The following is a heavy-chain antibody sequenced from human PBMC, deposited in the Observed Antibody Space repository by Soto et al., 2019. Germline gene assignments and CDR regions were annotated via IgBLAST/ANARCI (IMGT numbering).Heavy chain of an antibody. Sequence: QVQLVQSGAEVKKPGSSVKVSCKASGDTFDIYGFNWVRQAPGQGLEWMGTIIPIFGTADYAPKFEGRVSITADKSTSTAYMELRSLTAEDTAMYYCARGGIHFYDSSGHAFDYWGQGTLITVSS. D-gene: IGHD3-22*01. CDR2: IIPIFGTA. CDR1: GDTFDIYG. CDR3: ARGGIHFYDSSGHAFDY. J-gene: IGHJ4*02. V-gene: IGHV1-69*06.